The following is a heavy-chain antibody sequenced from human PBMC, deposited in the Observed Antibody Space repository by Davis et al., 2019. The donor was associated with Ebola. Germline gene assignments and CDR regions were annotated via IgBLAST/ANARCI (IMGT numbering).Heavy chain of an antibody. Sequence: PGGSLRLSCTASGFIFSRFAMIWVRQAPGKGLEWVSGIRANADDTHYADSVKGRFAISRDNSKNILYLEMNSLRAGDTAIYYCARDPFDCDDDCSSGYWGQGTLVTVSS. V-gene: IGHV3-23*01. D-gene: IGHD2-21*02. CDR3: ARDPFDCDDDCSSGY. CDR1: GFIFSRFA. J-gene: IGHJ4*02. CDR2: IRANADDT.